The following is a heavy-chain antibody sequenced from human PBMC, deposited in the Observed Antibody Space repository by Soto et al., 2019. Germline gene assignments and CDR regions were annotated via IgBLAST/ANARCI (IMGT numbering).Heavy chain of an antibody. CDR2: IIASFRDT. CDR1: GFTFSNYA. V-gene: IGHV3-23*01. CDR3: AKGKSSAWYYFHX. D-gene: IGHD6-19*01. Sequence: WSLRLSFSASGFTFSNYAISWVRQAPGKGLEWVSGIIASFRDTYYADAGKDRFTSSRDNSKNTGCLQVKSLRAEYTAIYYCAKGKSSAWYYFHXWGQGTPVTVSX. J-gene: IGHJ4*02.